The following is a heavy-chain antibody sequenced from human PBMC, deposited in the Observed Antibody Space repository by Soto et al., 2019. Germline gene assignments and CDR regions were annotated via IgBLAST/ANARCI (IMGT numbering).Heavy chain of an antibody. V-gene: IGHV4-59*01. D-gene: IGHD6-19*01. J-gene: IGHJ6*03. CDR1: GGSISSYY. CDR2: IYYSGST. CDR3: ARRYSSGWSNYYYYYMDV. Sequence: SETLSLTCTVSGGSISSYYWSWIRQPPGKGLEWIGYIYYSGSTNYNPSLKSRVTISVDTSKNQFSLKLNSVTAADTAVYYCARRYSSGWSNYYYYYMDVWGKGTTVTVS.